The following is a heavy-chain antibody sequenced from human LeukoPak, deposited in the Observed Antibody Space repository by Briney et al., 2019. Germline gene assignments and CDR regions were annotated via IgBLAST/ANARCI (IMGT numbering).Heavy chain of an antibody. Sequence: PSETLSLTCTVSGGSISSYYWSWIRQPPGKALEWIGYIYYSGSTNYNPSLKSRVTISVDTSKNQFSLKLSSVTAADTAVYYCARGGTLKWFGELLSNYYFDYWGQGTLVTVSS. D-gene: IGHD3-10*01. V-gene: IGHV4-59*01. CDR2: IYYSGST. CDR1: GGSISSYY. J-gene: IGHJ4*02. CDR3: ARGGTLKWFGELLSNYYFDY.